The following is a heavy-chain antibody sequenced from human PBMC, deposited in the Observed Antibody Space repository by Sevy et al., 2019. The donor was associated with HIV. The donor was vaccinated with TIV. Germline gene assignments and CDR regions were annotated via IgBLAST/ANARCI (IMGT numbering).Heavy chain of an antibody. Sequence: GGSLRLSCAASGFTFSSYAMHWVRQAPGKGLEWVAVISYDGSNKYYADSVKGRFTISRDNTKNTLYLQMNSLRAEDTAVYYCARDKCSSGWYYAFDIWGQGTMVTVSS. D-gene: IGHD6-19*01. V-gene: IGHV3-30-3*01. J-gene: IGHJ3*02. CDR2: ISYDGSNK. CDR3: ARDKCSSGWYYAFDI. CDR1: GFTFSSYA.